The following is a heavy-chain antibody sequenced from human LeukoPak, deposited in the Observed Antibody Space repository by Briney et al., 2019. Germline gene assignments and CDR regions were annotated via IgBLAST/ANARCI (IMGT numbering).Heavy chain of an antibody. J-gene: IGHJ4*02. CDR1: GVTLTNYA. V-gene: IGHV1-69*13. CDR3: ARGSSSSWYNPFDY. Sequence: ASVKVSCKASGVTLTNYAMNWVRQAPGQGLEWMGAIIPIHGTTNSAQKFQGRVTITADESTSTAYMELSSLSSEDTAVYYCARGSSSSWYNPFDYWGQGTLVTVSS. D-gene: IGHD6-13*01. CDR2: IIPIHGTT.